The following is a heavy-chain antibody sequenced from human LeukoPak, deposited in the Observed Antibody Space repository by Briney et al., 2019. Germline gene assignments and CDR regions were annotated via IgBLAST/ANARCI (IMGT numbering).Heavy chain of an antibody. J-gene: IGHJ4*02. D-gene: IGHD6-13*01. CDR3: WSLAAAGTIDY. CDR2: INHSGST. V-gene: IGHV4-34*01. Sequence: SETLSLTCAVYGGSFSGYYWSWIRQPPGKGLEWIGEINHSGSTNYSPSLKSRVTISVDTSKNQFSLKLSSVTAADTAVYYCWSLAAAGTIDYWGQGTLVTVSS. CDR1: GGSFSGYY.